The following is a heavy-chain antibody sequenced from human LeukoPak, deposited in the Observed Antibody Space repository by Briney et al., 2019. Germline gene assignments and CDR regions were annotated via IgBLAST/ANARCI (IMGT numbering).Heavy chain of an antibody. V-gene: IGHV4-38-2*01. D-gene: IGHD2-21*02. CDR2: IYHSGST. Sequence: SETLSLTCAVSGYSISSGDYWGWIRQPPGKGLEGIGSIYHSGSTHYNPSLKSRVTISVDTSKNQFSLKLSSVTAADTAVYYGARNTTEVVTAKWFDPWGQGTLVTVSS. CDR3: ARNTTEVVTAKWFDP. J-gene: IGHJ5*02. CDR1: GYSISSGDY.